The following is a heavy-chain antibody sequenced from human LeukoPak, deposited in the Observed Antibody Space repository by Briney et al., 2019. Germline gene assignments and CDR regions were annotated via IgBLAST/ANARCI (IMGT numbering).Heavy chain of an antibody. J-gene: IGHJ4*02. CDR1: GGSINSSNYY. CDR3: ARHGPVSGVVILPRSEIRFDY. CDR2: IYYSGNI. Sequence: PSETLSLTCTVSGGSINSSNYYWGWIRQSPGKGLEWIGSIYYSGNIYFNPSLKSRVTLSVDTAKKQLSLRLSSVTAAGTAVYYCARHGPVSGVVILPRSEIRFDYWGQGSLATVSS. V-gene: IGHV4-39*01. D-gene: IGHD3-3*01.